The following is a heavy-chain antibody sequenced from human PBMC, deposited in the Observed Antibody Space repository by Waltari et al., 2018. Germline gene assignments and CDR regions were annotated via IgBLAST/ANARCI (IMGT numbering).Heavy chain of an antibody. CDR2: ISYNGNDK. J-gene: IGHJ4*02. D-gene: IGHD1-1*01. CDR3: AKVPGTSQLYYLDN. CDR1: GFTFSSYA. V-gene: IGHV3-30*18. Sequence: QVQLVSSGGGAVQPGRSLRLSCAATGFTFSSYAMHWVRQAPGKGLELVAVISYNGNDKYYTDSVKGRFTIARDNSKNTLYLQMNSLRPEDTAVYYCAKVPGTSQLYYLDNWGQGTLVTVSS.